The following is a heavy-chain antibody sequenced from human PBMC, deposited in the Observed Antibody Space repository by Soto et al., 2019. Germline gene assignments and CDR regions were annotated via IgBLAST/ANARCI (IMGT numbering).Heavy chain of an antibody. CDR2: ITSNGGRT. Sequence: EVQLVESGGGLVQPGGSLRLSCAASGFTFSSYAMHWVRQAPGKGLEYVSAITSNGGRTYYANSVKGRFTISRDNSKNTLYLQMGSLRPEDMAVYYCARGSPVVPAAMAYYYGMDVWGQGTTVTVSS. D-gene: IGHD2-2*01. CDR3: ARGSPVVPAAMAYYYGMDV. V-gene: IGHV3-64*01. CDR1: GFTFSSYA. J-gene: IGHJ6*02.